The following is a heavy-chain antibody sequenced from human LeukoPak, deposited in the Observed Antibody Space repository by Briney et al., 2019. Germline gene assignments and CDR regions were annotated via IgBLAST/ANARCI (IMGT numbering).Heavy chain of an antibody. Sequence: ASVKVSCKASGYTFTTYGISWVRQAPGHGLEWMGWISTFNGHTNYAQSRQDRVTMTTDSSTSTVYMELSSLISDDTAVYYCARVSVITQYNGSPDYFASWGQGTLLTVSS. CDR1: GYTFTTYG. CDR3: ARVSVITQYNGSPDYFAS. CDR2: ISTFNGHT. D-gene: IGHD1-26*01. J-gene: IGHJ4*02. V-gene: IGHV1-18*01.